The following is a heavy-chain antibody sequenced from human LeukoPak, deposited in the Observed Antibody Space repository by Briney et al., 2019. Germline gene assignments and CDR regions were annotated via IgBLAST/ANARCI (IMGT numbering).Heavy chain of an antibody. CDR3: ARERACSTLPNNWLDP. CDR2: IDPNTGGT. J-gene: IGHJ5*02. D-gene: IGHD2-15*01. V-gene: IGHV1-2*02. CDR1: GYTFTGYY. Sequence: GAPVKVSCKASGYTFTGYYMHWGRQAPGQAREGLGWIDPNTGGTNYAQQFQGRVTMTRDTPTRTAYMALDSLRPDATAVYYCARERACSTLPNNWLDPWGQGTLVTVSS.